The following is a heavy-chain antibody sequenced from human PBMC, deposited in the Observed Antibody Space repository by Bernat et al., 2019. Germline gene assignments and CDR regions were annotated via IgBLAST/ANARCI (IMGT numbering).Heavy chain of an antibody. CDR1: GGSFSGYY. CDR3: ARMTHRRAPYGSSYD. CDR2: INHSGST. Sequence: QVQLQQWGAGLLKPSETLYLTCAVYGGSFSGYYWSWIRQPPGKGLEWIGEINHSGSTNYNPSLKSRVTISVDTSKNQFSLKLSSVTVADTAVYYCARMTHRRAPYGSSYDWGQGTLVTVSS. J-gene: IGHJ4*02. D-gene: IGHD6-6*01. V-gene: IGHV4-34*01.